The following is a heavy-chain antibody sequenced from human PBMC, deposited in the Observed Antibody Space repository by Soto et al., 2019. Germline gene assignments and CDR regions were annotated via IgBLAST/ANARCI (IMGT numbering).Heavy chain of an antibody. CDR3: ARDGGAGTTRNYFDY. CDR2: IWYDGSNK. V-gene: IGHV3-33*01. Sequence: QVQLVESGGGVVQPGRSLRLSCAASGFTFSSYGMHWVRQAPGKGLEWVAVIWYDGSNKYYADSVKGRFTISRDNSKNTLYLQMNSLRAEDTAVGYCARDGGAGTTRNYFDYWGQGTLVTVSS. CDR1: GFTFSSYG. J-gene: IGHJ4*02. D-gene: IGHD1-1*01.